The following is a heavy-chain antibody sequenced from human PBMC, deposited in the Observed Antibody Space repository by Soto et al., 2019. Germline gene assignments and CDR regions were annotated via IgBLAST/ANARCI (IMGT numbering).Heavy chain of an antibody. Sequence: ASVKVSCKASGYTFTSYAMHWVRQAPGQRLEWMGWINAGNGNTKYSQKFQGRVTITGDTSASTAYMELSSLRSEDTAVYYCARAQPSSGWYSFRFDPWGQGTLVTVSS. V-gene: IGHV1-3*01. CDR1: GYTFTSYA. CDR2: INAGNGNT. J-gene: IGHJ5*02. D-gene: IGHD6-19*01. CDR3: ARAQPSSGWYSFRFDP.